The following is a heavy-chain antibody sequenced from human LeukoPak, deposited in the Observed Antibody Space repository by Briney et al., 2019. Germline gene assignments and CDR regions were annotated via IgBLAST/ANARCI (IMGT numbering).Heavy chain of an antibody. J-gene: IGHJ4*02. CDR2: ISSSSSYI. D-gene: IGHD2-15*01. Sequence: GGSLRLSCAASGFTFGSYSMNWVRQAPGKGLEWVSSISSSSSYIYYADSVKGRFTISRDNAKNSLYLQMNSLRAEDTAAYYCARDCSGGSCYRYWGQGTLVTVSS. CDR3: ARDCSGGSCYRY. CDR1: GFTFGSYS. V-gene: IGHV3-21*01.